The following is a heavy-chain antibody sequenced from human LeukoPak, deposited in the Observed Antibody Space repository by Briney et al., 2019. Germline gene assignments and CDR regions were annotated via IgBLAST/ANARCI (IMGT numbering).Heavy chain of an antibody. D-gene: IGHD3-10*01. Sequence: GASVKVSCKASGYTFTGYYMHWVRQAPGQGLEWMGWISPNSGGTNYAQKFQGRVTMTRDTSISTAYMELSRLRSDDTAVYYCARDSYGSGSYYFDYWGQGTLVTVSS. CDR1: GYTFTGYY. CDR2: ISPNSGGT. CDR3: ARDSYGSGSYYFDY. V-gene: IGHV1-2*02. J-gene: IGHJ4*02.